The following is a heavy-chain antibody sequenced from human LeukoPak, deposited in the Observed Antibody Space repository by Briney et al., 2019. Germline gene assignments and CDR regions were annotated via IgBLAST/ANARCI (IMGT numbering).Heavy chain of an antibody. J-gene: IGHJ4*02. Sequence: SETLSLTCTVSGYSISRSSYYWGWIRQPPVKGLEWIGSIYYSGSTYCNASLKSRATTSVDTSKNQFSLKVRSVTAADTAVYYCASLWSSGGWYHFDYWGQGILVTVSS. V-gene: IGHV4-39*01. CDR3: ASLWSSGGWYHFDY. CDR1: GYSISRSSYY. CDR2: IYYSGST. D-gene: IGHD6-19*01.